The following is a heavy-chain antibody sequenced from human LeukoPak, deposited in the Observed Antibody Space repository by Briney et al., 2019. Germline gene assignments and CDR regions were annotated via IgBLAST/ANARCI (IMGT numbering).Heavy chain of an antibody. CDR2: ISWNSGSI. CDR3: AKEVYDSYFDY. V-gene: IGHV3-9*01. CDR1: GFTFDDYA. J-gene: IGHJ4*02. D-gene: IGHD3-3*01. Sequence: PGRSLRLSCAASGFTFDDYAMHWVRQAPGKGLEWVSGISWNSGSIGYADSVKGRFTISRDNAKNSLYLQVNSLRAEDTALYYCAKEVYDSYFDYWGQGTLVTVSS.